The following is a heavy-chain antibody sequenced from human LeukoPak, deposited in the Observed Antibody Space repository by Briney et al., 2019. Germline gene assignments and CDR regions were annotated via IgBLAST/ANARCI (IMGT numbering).Heavy chain of an antibody. CDR2: ISSSSNKV. CDR3: ARNFYWGGDCAISYFDY. Sequence: PGGSLRLSCAASGFAISDYSMNWVRQVPGKGLEWVSYISSSSNKVYYADSVKGRFTISRDNAKNSLFLQMNSLRADDTAVYYCARNFYWGGDCAISYFDYWGQGTLVTVSS. CDR1: GFAISDYS. D-gene: IGHD2-21*02. V-gene: IGHV3-48*01. J-gene: IGHJ4*02.